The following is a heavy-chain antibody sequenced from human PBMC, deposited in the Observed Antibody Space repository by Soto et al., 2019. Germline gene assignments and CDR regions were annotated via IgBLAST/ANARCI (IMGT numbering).Heavy chain of an antibody. Sequence: SVKVSCKASGGTFSSYAISWVRQAPGQGLEWMGGIIPIFGTANYAQKFQGRVTITADESTSTAYMGLSSLRSEDTAVYYCARARLLSRYSSGWEPFDYWGQGTLVTAPQ. CDR1: GGTFSSYA. CDR2: IIPIFGTA. J-gene: IGHJ4*02. D-gene: IGHD6-19*01. V-gene: IGHV1-69*13. CDR3: ARARLLSRYSSGWEPFDY.